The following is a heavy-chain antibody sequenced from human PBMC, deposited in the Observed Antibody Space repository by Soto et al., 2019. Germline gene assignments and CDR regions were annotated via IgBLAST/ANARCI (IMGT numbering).Heavy chain of an antibody. CDR1: GFTFSSYA. J-gene: IGHJ4*02. CDR3: AKEDEYSSSSAGWYYFDY. CDR2: ISGSGGST. Sequence: GSLRLSCAASGFTFSSYAMSWVRQAPGKGLEWVSAISGSGGSTYYADSVKGRFTISRDNSKNTLYLQMNSLRAEDTAVYYCAKEDEYSSSSAGWYYFDYWGQGTLVTVSS. D-gene: IGHD6-6*01. V-gene: IGHV3-23*01.